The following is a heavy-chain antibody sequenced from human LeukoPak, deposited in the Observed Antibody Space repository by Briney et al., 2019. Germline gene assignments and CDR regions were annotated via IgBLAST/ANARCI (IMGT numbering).Heavy chain of an antibody. CDR3: ARQLGYCSGGSCYFDY. CDR2: ISSSSSYI. J-gene: IGHJ4*02. V-gene: IGHV3-21*01. CDR1: GFTFSSYS. D-gene: IGHD2-15*01. Sequence: PGGSLRLSCAASGFTFSSYSMNWVRQAPGKGLEWVSSISSSSSYIYYADSVKGRFTISRDNAKNSLYLQMNSLRAEDTAVYYCARQLGYCSGGSCYFDYWGQGTLVTVSS.